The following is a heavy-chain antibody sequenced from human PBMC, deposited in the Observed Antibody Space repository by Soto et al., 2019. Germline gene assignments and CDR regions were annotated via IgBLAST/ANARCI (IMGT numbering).Heavy chain of an antibody. CDR2: ISSSSSYT. J-gene: IGHJ6*02. Sequence: GGSLRLSCAASGFTFSDYYMSWIRQAPGKGLEWVSYISSSSSYTNYADSVKGRFTISRDNAKNSLYLQRNSLRAEDTAVYYCARGRRGYKPFTLLTNYDSSGYGYYYGMDVWGQGTTVTVSS. CDR1: GFTFSDYY. CDR3: ARGRRGYKPFTLLTNYDSSGYGYYYGMDV. D-gene: IGHD3-22*01. V-gene: IGHV3-11*06.